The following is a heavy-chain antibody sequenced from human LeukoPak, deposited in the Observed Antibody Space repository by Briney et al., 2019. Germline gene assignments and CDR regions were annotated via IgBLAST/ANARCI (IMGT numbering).Heavy chain of an antibody. CDR2: IWYDGSNK. V-gene: IGHV3-33*01. CDR1: GFTFSSYG. CDR3: ARDIAYGSGSYYSYYYYYGMDV. Sequence: GRSLRLSCAASGFTFSSYGMHWVRQAPGKGLEWVAVIWYDGSNKYYADSVKGRFTISRDSSKNTLYLQMNSLRAEDTAVYYCARDIAYGSGSYYSYYYYYGMDVWGQGTTVTVSS. D-gene: IGHD3-10*01. J-gene: IGHJ6*02.